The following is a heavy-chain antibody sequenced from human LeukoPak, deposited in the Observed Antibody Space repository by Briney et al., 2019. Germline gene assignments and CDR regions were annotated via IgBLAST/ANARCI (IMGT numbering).Heavy chain of an antibody. D-gene: IGHD2-21*02. J-gene: IGHJ4*02. V-gene: IGHV4-59*08. CDR2: MYFTGST. CDR1: GASITSYY. Sequence: KPSETLSLTCTVSGASITSYYWTWIRQPPGKGLEWIGYMYFTGSTDYNPSLKSRVTISEDKSKNQFSLSLNCVTAADTAVYYCARQVICGDDCYSEYWGQGILVTVSS. CDR3: ARQVICGDDCYSEY.